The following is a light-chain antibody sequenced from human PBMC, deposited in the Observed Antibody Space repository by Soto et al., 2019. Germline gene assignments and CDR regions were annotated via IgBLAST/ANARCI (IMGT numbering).Light chain of an antibody. V-gene: IGKV3-20*01. CDR1: QSVISTY. Sequence: EIVLTQSPGTLSLSPGERATLSGRASQSVISTYLAWYQQKPGQAPRLLVYGASTRATGITDRFSASGSGTDFPLGITSLEPEEFAVYFCQQYGNSPPSFGQGTKVEIK. J-gene: IGKJ1*01. CDR3: QQYGNSPPS. CDR2: GAS.